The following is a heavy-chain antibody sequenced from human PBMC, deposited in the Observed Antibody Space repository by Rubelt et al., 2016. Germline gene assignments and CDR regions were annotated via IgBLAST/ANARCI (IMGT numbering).Heavy chain of an antibody. CDR2: ISGSGERT. CDR3: ANDRRSMSSRGCVDY. V-gene: IGHV3-23*01. CDR1: GSSFSSFA. D-gene: IGHD6-6*01. Sequence: EVQLLESGGGLVQPGGSLRLSCVASGSSFSSFAMTWVRQAPGKGLEWVSSISGSGERTFYADSGKGRFTTSRDNSKTTQYRQMKSMRAEDTAVDYCANDRRSMSSRGCVDYWGQGTLVTVSS. J-gene: IGHJ4*02.